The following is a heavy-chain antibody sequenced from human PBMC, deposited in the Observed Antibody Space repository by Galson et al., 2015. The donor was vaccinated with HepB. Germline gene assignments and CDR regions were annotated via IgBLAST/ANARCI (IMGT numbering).Heavy chain of an antibody. CDR2: TYYRSKWYN. Sequence: CAISGDSVSSNSAAWNWIRQSSSRGLEWLGRTYYRSKWYNDYAVSVKSRITINPDTSKNQFSLQLNSVTPEDTAVYYCARDGGSELGGWFDYWGQGTLVTVSS. CDR1: GDSVSSNSAA. CDR3: ARDGGSELGGWFDY. J-gene: IGHJ4*02. D-gene: IGHD1-26*01. V-gene: IGHV6-1*01.